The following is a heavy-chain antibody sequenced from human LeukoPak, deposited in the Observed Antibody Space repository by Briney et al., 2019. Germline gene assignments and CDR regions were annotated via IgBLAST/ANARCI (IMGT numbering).Heavy chain of an antibody. CDR3: AKRVVVGATSPYSDFQD. CDR2: ISGSGVTT. Sequence: GGSLRLSCVASGFTFSSYAMGWVRQAPGKGLEWVSAISGSGVTTHYAGSVKGRFSISRDNSKNTLYLQMDSLRAEDTALYYCAKRVVVGATSPYSDFQDWGQGTLVTASS. CDR1: GFTFSSYA. V-gene: IGHV3-23*01. J-gene: IGHJ1*01. D-gene: IGHD2-15*01.